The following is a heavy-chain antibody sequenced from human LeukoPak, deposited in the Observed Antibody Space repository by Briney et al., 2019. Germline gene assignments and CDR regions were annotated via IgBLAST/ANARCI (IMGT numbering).Heavy chain of an antibody. Sequence: ASVKVSCKASGYTFTSYGISWVRQAPGQGLEWMGWISAYNGNTNYAQKLQSRVTMATDTSTSTAYMELRSLRSDDTAVYYCARGLTQFGYYYYYMDVWGKGTTVTVSS. D-gene: IGHD3-16*01. CDR1: GYTFTSYG. CDR2: ISAYNGNT. CDR3: ARGLTQFGYYYYYMDV. J-gene: IGHJ6*03. V-gene: IGHV1-18*01.